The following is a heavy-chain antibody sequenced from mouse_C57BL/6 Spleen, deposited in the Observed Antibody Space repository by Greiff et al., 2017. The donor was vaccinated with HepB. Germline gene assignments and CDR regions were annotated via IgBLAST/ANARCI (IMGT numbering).Heavy chain of an antibody. CDR3: TCYDGYYAGY. J-gene: IGHJ2*01. D-gene: IGHD2-3*01. V-gene: IGHV14-4*01. CDR2: IDPENGDT. CDR1: GFNIKDDY. Sequence: VQLQQSGAELVRPGASVKLSCTASGFNIKDDYMHWVKQRPEQGLEWIGWIDPENGDTEYASKFQGKATITADTSSNTAYLQLSSLTSEDTAVYYCTCYDGYYAGYWGQGTTLTVSS.